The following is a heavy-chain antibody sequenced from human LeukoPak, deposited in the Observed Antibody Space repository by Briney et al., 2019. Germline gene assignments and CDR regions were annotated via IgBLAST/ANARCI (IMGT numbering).Heavy chain of an antibody. J-gene: IGHJ4*02. CDR3: ARGQWLPVFDF. CDR1: GGSISTYY. V-gene: IGHV4-59*01. Sequence: KPSETLSLTCTVSGGSISTYYWSWIRQPPGKGLEWIGYIYYTGSTTYNPSLMSRVTISVDTSKNHFSLKLSSVTAADTAVYYCARGQWLPVFDFWGQGTLVTVSS. CDR2: IYYTGST. D-gene: IGHD3-22*01.